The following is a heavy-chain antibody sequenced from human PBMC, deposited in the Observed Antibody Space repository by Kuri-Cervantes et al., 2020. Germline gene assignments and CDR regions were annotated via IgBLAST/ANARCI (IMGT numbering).Heavy chain of an antibody. CDR2: IYWDDDK. D-gene: IGHD4-17*01. CDR3: AHEDYGVSVFDF. V-gene: IGHV2-5*02. Sequence: SGPTLVKPPQTLTLTCTFSGFSLGTSGVGVGWIRQPPGKALEWLALIYWDDDKRYSPSLKSRLTITKDTSKNQVVLTMTNMDPVDTATYYCAHEDYGVSVFDFWGQGTLVTVSS. J-gene: IGHJ4*02. CDR1: GFSLGTSGVG.